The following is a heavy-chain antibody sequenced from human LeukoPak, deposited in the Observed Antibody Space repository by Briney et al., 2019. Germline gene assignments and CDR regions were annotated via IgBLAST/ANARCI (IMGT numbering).Heavy chain of an antibody. CDR3: ARGQTPHVFYYYYGMDV. Sequence: NPSQTLSLTCTVSGFSIASASYSWRWVRQPGGQGLEGIVLYTNGNTKYNPSLKSRGTISVDRSNNQFSLNLNSVTAADTAVYYCARGQTPHVFYYYYGMDVWGQGTTVTVSS. V-gene: IGHV4-61*02. CDR2: LYTNGNT. CDR1: GFSIASASYS. J-gene: IGHJ6*02.